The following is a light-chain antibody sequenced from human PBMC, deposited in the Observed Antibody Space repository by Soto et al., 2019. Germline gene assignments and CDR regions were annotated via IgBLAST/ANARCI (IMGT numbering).Light chain of an antibody. V-gene: IGLV2-8*02. CDR1: SSDVGGYNY. CDR3: SSYAGSNNFEV. Sequence: QSALTQPPSASRSPGQSVTISCTGTSSDVGGYNYVSWYQQHPGKAPKLMIYEVSKRPSGVPDRFSGSKSGNTASLTVSGLLAEDDANYYCSSYAGSNNFEVFGTGTKLTVL. CDR2: EVS. J-gene: IGLJ1*01.